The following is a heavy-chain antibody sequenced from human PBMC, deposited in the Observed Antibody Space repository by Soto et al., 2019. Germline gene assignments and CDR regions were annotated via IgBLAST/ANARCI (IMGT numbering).Heavy chain of an antibody. V-gene: IGHV4-39*01. CDR3: ARLDYSNLNSTYYSHVDV. J-gene: IGHJ6*03. D-gene: IGHD4-4*01. CDR2: IYFTGKT. CDR1: GGSVSSSRYY. Sequence: QLQLQESGPGLVKASETLSLTCTVSGGSVSSSRYYWGWIRQTPGKGLECIGTIYFTGKTYNNPSLKSQFNMYVDTSRNQFSLNLRSATAADTAIYYCARLDYSNLNSTYYSHVDVWGRGTTVTVSS.